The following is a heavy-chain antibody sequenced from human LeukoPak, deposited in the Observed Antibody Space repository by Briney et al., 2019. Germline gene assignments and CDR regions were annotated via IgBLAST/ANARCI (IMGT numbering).Heavy chain of an antibody. Sequence: GGSLRLSCATSGFTFNLAWMSWIRQAPGKGLEWVGRIKRNTQGATTDYAAAVKGRFTISRDDSKNTLYLQMNSLEIEDTGVYYCTSHPGYESYWGQGTLVTVSS. D-gene: IGHD2-15*01. CDR2: IKRNTQGATT. CDR1: GFTFNLAW. V-gene: IGHV3-15*01. J-gene: IGHJ4*02. CDR3: TSHPGYESY.